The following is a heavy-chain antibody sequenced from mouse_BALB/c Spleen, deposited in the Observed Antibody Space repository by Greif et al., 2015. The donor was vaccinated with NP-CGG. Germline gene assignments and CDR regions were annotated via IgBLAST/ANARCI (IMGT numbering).Heavy chain of an antibody. D-gene: IGHD2-4*01. CDR1: GYTFTSYY. V-gene: IGHV1S81*02. J-gene: IGHJ3*01. CDR2: INPSNGGT. Sequence: VQLVESGAELVKPGASVKLSCKASGYTFTSYYMYWVKQRPGQGLEWIGEINPSNGGTNFNEKFKSKATLTVDKSSSTAYMQLSSLTSEDSAVYYCTREAGSTMIRGRFAYWGQGTLVTVSA. CDR3: TREAGSTMIRGRFAY.